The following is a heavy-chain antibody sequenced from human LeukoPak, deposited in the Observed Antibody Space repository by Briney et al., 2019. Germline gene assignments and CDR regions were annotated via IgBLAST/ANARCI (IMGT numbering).Heavy chain of an antibody. V-gene: IGHV4-4*02. J-gene: IGHJ4*02. D-gene: IGHD3-10*01. CDR1: GGSISSSNW. CDR2: IYHSGST. Sequence: SETLSLTCAVSGGSISSSNWWSWVRQPPGKGLEWIGEIYHSGSTNYNPSLKSRVTISVDTSKNQFSLKLSSVTAADTAVYYCARQDITMVRGVIITYAVAKTFDYWGQGTLVTVSS. CDR3: ARQDITMVRGVIITYAVAKTFDY.